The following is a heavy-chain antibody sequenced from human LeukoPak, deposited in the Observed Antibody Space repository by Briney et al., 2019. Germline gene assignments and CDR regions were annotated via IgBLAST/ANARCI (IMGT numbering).Heavy chain of an antibody. CDR2: ISWNSGSI. V-gene: IGHV3-9*01. CDR1: RFTFDDYA. J-gene: IGHJ4*02. D-gene: IGHD3-10*01. CDR3: AKDPLDYYGSGSPIDY. Sequence: GGSLRLSCAASRFTFDDYASHWVRQAPGKGLEWVSGISWNSGSIGYADSVKGRFTISRDNAKNSLYLQMNSLRAEDTALYYCAKDPLDYYGSGSPIDYWGQGTLATVSS.